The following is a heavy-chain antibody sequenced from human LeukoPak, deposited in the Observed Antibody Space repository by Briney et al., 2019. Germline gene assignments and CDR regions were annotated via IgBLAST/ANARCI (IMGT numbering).Heavy chain of an antibody. CDR2: INHSGST. J-gene: IGHJ6*02. D-gene: IGHD6-19*01. CDR1: GGSFSGYF. V-gene: IGHV4-34*01. CDR3: ARASGLVAGMAYYYYGMDV. Sequence: PSETLSLTCAVYGGSFSGYFWSWIRQPPGKGLEWIGEINHSGSTNYNPSLKSRLTISVDTSKNQFSLKLSSVTAADTAVYYCARASGLVAGMAYYYYGMDVWGQGTTVTVSS.